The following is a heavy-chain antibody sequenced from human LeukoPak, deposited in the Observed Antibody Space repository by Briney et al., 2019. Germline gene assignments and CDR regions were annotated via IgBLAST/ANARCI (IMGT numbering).Heavy chain of an antibody. Sequence: ASVKVSCKASGYTFTNYYMHWVRQAPGQGLEWMGIIRPSGGGTGHAQKFQGRVTTTTDTSTNTVYLELNSLRSEDTAIYYCARITSNDGFDIWGQGTMVTVSS. J-gene: IGHJ3*02. CDR1: GYTFTNYY. V-gene: IGHV1-46*01. D-gene: IGHD1-20*01. CDR3: ARITSNDGFDI. CDR2: IRPSGGGT.